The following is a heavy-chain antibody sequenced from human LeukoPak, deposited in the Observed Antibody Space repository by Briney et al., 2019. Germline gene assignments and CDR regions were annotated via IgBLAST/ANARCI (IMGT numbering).Heavy chain of an antibody. J-gene: IGHJ5*02. D-gene: IGHD6-13*01. CDR1: GGSISSYY. CDR3: ARDSSSWTNWFDP. Sequence: SETLSLTCTASGGSISSYYWSWIRQPPGKGLEWIGYIYYSGSTNYNPSLKSRVTISVDTSKNQFSLKLSSVTAADTAVYYCARDSSSWTNWFDPWGQGTLVAVSS. CDR2: IYYSGST. V-gene: IGHV4-59*12.